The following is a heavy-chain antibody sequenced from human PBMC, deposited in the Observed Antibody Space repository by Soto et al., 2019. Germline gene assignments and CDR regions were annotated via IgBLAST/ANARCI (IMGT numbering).Heavy chain of an antibody. CDR3: AKTQRPYNWNLPGVY. CDR2: ISYDGSNK. Sequence: GGSLRLSCAASGFTFSSYGMHWVRQAPGKGLEWVAVISYDGSNKYYADSVKGRFTISRDNSKNTLYLQMNSLRAEDTAVYYCAKTQRPYNWNLPGVYWGQGTLVTVSS. D-gene: IGHD1-7*01. V-gene: IGHV3-30*18. J-gene: IGHJ4*02. CDR1: GFTFSSYG.